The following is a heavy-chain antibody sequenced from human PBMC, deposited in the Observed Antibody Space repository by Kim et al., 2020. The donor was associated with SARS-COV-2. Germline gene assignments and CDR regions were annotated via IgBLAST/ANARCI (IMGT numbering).Heavy chain of an antibody. CDR2: IYYSGST. J-gene: IGHJ3*02. CDR1: GGSISSYY. CDR3: ARDTIRSDILTGYKSNAFDI. D-gene: IGHD3-9*01. Sequence: SETLSLTCTVSGGSISSYYWSWIRQPPGKGLEWIGYIYYSGSTNYNPSLKSRVTISVDTSKNQFSLKLSSVTAADTAVYYCARDTIRSDILTGYKSNAFDIWGQGTMVTVSS. V-gene: IGHV4-59*01.